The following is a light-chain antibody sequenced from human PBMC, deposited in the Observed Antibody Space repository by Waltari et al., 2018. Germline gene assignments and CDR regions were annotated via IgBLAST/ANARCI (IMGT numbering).Light chain of an antibody. Sequence: DIVMTQSPDSLAVALGGRATINCKSSQSVLYSSNNKNYLAWYQQKPGQAAKLHIYWAATRESGVPDRFSGSGSVTDFTLTINSLQAEDVAVYYCQQYYNTPFTFAPGTKVEFK. CDR1: QSVLYSSNNKNY. V-gene: IGKV4-1*01. CDR2: WAA. CDR3: QQYYNTPFT. J-gene: IGKJ3*01.